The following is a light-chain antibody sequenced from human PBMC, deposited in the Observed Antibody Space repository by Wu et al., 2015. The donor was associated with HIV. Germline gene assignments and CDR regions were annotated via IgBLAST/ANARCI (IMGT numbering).Light chain of an antibody. CDR2: GAS. CDR1: QSVSSSY. CDR3: QRYGSSRWT. V-gene: IGKV3-20*01. J-gene: IGKJ1*01. Sequence: EIVLTQSPGTLSLSPGERATLSCRASQSVSSSYLAWYQQKPGQAPRLLIYGASSRATGIPDRFSGSGSGTDFTLTISRLEPEDFAVYYCQRYGSSRWTFGRRDQGGN.